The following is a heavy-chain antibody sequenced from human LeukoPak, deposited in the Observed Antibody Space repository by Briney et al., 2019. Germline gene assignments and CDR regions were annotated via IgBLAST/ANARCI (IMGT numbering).Heavy chain of an antibody. D-gene: IGHD3-10*01. CDR1: GYSISSGYY. Sequence: SETLSLTCAVSGYSISSGYYWGWIRQPPGKGLEWIGTIYHSGSTYYNPSLKSRVTISVDTSKNQFSLKLSSVTAADTAVYHCARDIRYGSGSSHIDYWGQGTLVTVSS. CDR2: IYHSGST. CDR3: ARDIRYGSGSSHIDY. J-gene: IGHJ4*02. V-gene: IGHV4-38-2*02.